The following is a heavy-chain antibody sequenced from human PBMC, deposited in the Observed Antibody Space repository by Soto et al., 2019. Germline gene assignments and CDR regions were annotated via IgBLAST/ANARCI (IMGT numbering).Heavy chain of an antibody. V-gene: IGHV1-69*02. CDR3: ARVQGSSWYNYYYGMDV. CDR1: GGTFSSYT. CDR2: IIPILGIA. J-gene: IGHJ6*02. Sequence: SVKVSCKASGGTFSSYTISWVRQAPGQGLEWMGRIIPILGIANYAQKFQGRVTITADKSTSTAYMELSSLRSEDTAVYYCARVQGSSWYNYYYGMDVWGQGTTVTVSS. D-gene: IGHD6-13*01.